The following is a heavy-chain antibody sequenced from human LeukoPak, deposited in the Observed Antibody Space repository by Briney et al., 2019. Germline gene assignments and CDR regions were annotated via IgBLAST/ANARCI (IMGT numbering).Heavy chain of an antibody. CDR2: ISGSGGST. Sequence: PGGSLRLSCAASGFTFSSYSMNWVRQAPGKGLEWVSVISGSGGSTYCADSVKGRFTISRDNPKNTLYLQMNSLRAEDTAVYYCAKAGGWFGELLQTSADNWFDPWGQGTLVTVSS. J-gene: IGHJ5*02. CDR1: GFTFSSYS. V-gene: IGHV3-23*01. CDR3: AKAGGWFGELLQTSADNWFDP. D-gene: IGHD3-10*01.